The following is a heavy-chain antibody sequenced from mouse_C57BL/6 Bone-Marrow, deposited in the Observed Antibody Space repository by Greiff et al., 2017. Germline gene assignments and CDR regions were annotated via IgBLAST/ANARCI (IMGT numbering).Heavy chain of an antibody. Sequence: EVKLMESGGGLVKPGGSLKLSCAASGFTFSDYGMHWVRQAPEKGLEWVAYISSGSSTIYYADTVKGRFTISRDNAKNTLFLQMTSLRSEDTAMYYCARKGITTVVATPYYAMDYWGQGTSVTVSS. D-gene: IGHD1-1*01. CDR2: ISSGSSTI. CDR1: GFTFSDYG. J-gene: IGHJ4*01. CDR3: ARKGITTVVATPYYAMDY. V-gene: IGHV5-17*01.